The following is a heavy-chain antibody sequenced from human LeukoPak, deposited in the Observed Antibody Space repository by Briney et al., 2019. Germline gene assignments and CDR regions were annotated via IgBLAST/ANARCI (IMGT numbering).Heavy chain of an antibody. Sequence: SVKVSCKASGGTFSSYAISWVRRAPGQGLEWMGGIIPIFGTAKYAQKFQGRVTITADESTSTVYMELSSLRAEDTAVYYCARDRDSYGYFDYWGQGTLVTVSS. CDR3: ARDRDSYGYFDY. J-gene: IGHJ4*02. CDR1: GGTFSSYA. D-gene: IGHD5-18*01. V-gene: IGHV1-69*01. CDR2: IIPIFGTA.